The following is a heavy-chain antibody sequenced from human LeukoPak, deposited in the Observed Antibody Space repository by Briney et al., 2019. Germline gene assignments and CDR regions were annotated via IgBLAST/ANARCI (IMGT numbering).Heavy chain of an antibody. CDR3: AKTAVAGSQDAFDI. Sequence: SETLSLTCTVAGGSISSYYWSWIRQPPGKGMEWIGYIYYSGSTNYNPSLKSRVTISVDTSKNQFSLKLSSVTAADTAVYYCAKTAVAGSQDAFDIWGQGTMVTVSS. CDR1: GGSISSYY. V-gene: IGHV4-59*08. CDR2: IYYSGST. J-gene: IGHJ3*02. D-gene: IGHD6-19*01.